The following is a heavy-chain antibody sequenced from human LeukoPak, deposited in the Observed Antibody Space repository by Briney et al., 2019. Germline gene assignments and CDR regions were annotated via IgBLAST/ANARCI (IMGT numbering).Heavy chain of an antibody. Sequence: GASVKVSCKASGFTFTSSAMQWVRQARGQRLEWIGWIVVGSGNTNYAQKFQERVTITRDMSTSTAYMELSSLRSEDTAVYYCAAANEATDGDSFDYWGRGTLVTVSS. D-gene: IGHD4-17*01. V-gene: IGHV1-58*02. CDR3: AAANEATDGDSFDY. J-gene: IGHJ4*02. CDR1: GFTFTSSA. CDR2: IVVGSGNT.